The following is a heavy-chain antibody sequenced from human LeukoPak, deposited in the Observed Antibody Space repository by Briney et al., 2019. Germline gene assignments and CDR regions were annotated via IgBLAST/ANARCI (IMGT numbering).Heavy chain of an antibody. J-gene: IGHJ4*02. CDR1: GGSISSGAYY. Sequence: SETLSLTCTVSGGSISSGAYYWSWIRQHPGKGLEWIGYIYYSGTTYYNPSLKSRVTISVDTSKNQFSLKVSSVTAADTAVYYCARGWELPDFDYWGQGTLVTVSS. V-gene: IGHV4-31*03. CDR2: IYYSGTT. CDR3: ARGWELPDFDY. D-gene: IGHD1-26*01.